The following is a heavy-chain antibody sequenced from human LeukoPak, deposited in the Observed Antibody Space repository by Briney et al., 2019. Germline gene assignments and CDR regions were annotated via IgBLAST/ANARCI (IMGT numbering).Heavy chain of an antibody. J-gene: IGHJ4*02. CDR2: IRYDGSNK. Sequence: GGSLRLSCAASGFTFSSYGMHWVRQAPGKGLEWVAFIRYDGSNKYYADSVKGRFTISRDNSKNTLYLQMNSLRAEDTAVYYCALLPQVHDYSNHWDYWGQGTLVTVSS. V-gene: IGHV3-30*02. CDR1: GFTFSSYG. CDR3: ALLPQVHDYSNHWDY. D-gene: IGHD4-11*01.